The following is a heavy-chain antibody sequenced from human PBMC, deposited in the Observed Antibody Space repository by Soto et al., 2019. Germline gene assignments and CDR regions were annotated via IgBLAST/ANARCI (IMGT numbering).Heavy chain of an antibody. V-gene: IGHV4-30-4*01. CDR1: GGSISSGDYY. CDR3: ARDLSYSNYWFDP. CDR2: IYYSGST. J-gene: IGHJ5*02. D-gene: IGHD4-4*01. Sequence: TLSLTCTVSGGSISSGDYYWSWIRQPPGKGLEWIGYIYYSGSTYYNPSLKSRVTISVDTSKNQFSLKLSSVTAADTAVYYCARDLSYSNYWFDPWGQGTLVTVSS.